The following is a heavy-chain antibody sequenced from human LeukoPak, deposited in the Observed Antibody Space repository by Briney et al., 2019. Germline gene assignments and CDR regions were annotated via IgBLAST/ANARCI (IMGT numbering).Heavy chain of an antibody. CDR2: INPNSGGT. V-gene: IGHV1-2*02. CDR3: ATTRTGSMILLELGAFDI. D-gene: IGHD1-7*01. Sequence: GASVKVSCKASGYTFTGYYMHWVRQAPGQGLEWMGWINPNSGGTNYAQKFQGRVTMTRDTSISTAYMELSSLRSEDTAVYYCATTRTGSMILLELGAFDIWGQGTMVTVSS. CDR1: GYTFTGYY. J-gene: IGHJ3*02.